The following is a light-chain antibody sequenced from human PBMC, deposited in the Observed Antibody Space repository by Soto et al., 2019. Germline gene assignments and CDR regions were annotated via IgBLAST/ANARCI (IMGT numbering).Light chain of an antibody. CDR2: DAS. J-gene: IGKJ4*01. CDR1: QSVSRY. V-gene: IGKV3-11*01. CDR3: QQRGNWPS. Sequence: EIVMTQSPATLSVSPGERATLSCRASQSVSRYLAWYQQKPGQAPRLLIYDASNRATGIPARFSGSGSGTDFTLTISSLEPEDFALYYCQQRGNWPSFGGGTKVDI.